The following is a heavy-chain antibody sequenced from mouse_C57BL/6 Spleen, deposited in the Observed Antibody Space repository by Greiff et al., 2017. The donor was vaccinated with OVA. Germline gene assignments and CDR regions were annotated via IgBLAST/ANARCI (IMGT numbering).Heavy chain of an antibody. J-gene: IGHJ4*01. V-gene: IGHV1-61*01. CDR1: GYTFTSYW. Sequence: VQLQQPGAELVRPGSSVKLSCKASGYTFTSYWMDWVKQRPGQGLEWIGNIYPSDSETHYNQKFKDKATLTVDKSSSTAYMQLSSLTSEDSAVYYCARGDDYVCAMDYWGQGTSVTVSS. D-gene: IGHD2-4*01. CDR3: ARGDDYVCAMDY. CDR2: IYPSDSET.